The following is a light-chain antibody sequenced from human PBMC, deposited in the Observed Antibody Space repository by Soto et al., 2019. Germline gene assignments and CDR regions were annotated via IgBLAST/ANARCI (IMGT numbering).Light chain of an antibody. CDR3: QQRDGYPIT. Sequence: DIQLTQSPSFLSASVWDRVTITCRASQGISDRLAWYQQRPGKAPNLLIHSASSLQSGVPLRFSGSGSGTEFTLTISSLQPADFATYYCQQRDGYPITFGQGTRLEMK. CDR1: QGISDR. J-gene: IGKJ5*01. CDR2: SAS. V-gene: IGKV1-9*01.